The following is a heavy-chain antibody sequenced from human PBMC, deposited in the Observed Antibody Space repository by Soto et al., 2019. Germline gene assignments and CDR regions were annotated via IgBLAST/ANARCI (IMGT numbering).Heavy chain of an antibody. Sequence: GASVKVSCQASGGTYSSYAISWVRQAPGQGLEWMGGIIPIFGTANYAQKFQGRVTITADESTSTAYMELSSLRSEDTAVYYCYEYYYDSSGYLGDYWGQGTLVTVSS. CDR1: GGTYSSYA. J-gene: IGHJ4*02. D-gene: IGHD3-22*01. CDR3: YEYYYDSSGYLGDY. V-gene: IGHV1-69*13. CDR2: IIPIFGTA.